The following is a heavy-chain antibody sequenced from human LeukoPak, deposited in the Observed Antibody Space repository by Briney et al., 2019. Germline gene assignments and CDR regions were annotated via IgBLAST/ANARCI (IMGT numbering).Heavy chain of an antibody. Sequence: TSETLSLTCAVYGEPFSGYYWSWVRQPPGKGLEWIGEINHSGSTNYNPSLKSRVTISVDTSKNQFSLKLSSVTAADTAVYYCASRGHMGTIVVVPAAHFDYWGQGTLVTVSS. D-gene: IGHD2-2*01. CDR2: INHSGST. CDR1: GEPFSGYY. CDR3: ASRGHMGTIVVVPAAHFDY. V-gene: IGHV4-34*01. J-gene: IGHJ4*02.